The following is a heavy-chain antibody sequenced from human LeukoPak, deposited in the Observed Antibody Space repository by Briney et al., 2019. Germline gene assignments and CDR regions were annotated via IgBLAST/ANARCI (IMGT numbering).Heavy chain of an antibody. J-gene: IGHJ4*02. CDR3: ASGGYRYSSSWYAPFDY. Sequence: ASVKVSCKASGYTFTSYYMHWVRQAPGQGPEWMGIINPSGGSTSYAQKFQGRVTMTRDTSTSTVYMELSSLRSDDTAVYYCASGGYRYSSSWYAPFDYWGQGTLVTVSS. CDR2: INPSGGST. V-gene: IGHV1-46*01. D-gene: IGHD6-13*01. CDR1: GYTFTSYY.